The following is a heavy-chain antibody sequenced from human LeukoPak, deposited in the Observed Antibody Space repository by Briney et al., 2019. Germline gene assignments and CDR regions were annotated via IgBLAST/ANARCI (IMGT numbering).Heavy chain of an antibody. CDR2: IYHTGST. CDR3: TRFQPAAGIHYFDS. CDR1: GGSISSGGYS. V-gene: IGHV4-30-2*01. J-gene: IGHJ4*02. Sequence: SETLSLTCAVSGGSISSGGYSWSWIRQPPGKGLECIGYIYHTGSTYYNPSLKSRVTMSEDRSKNQFSLKLTSVTAADTAVYYCTRFQPAAGIHYFDSWGQGTLVTVSS. D-gene: IGHD6-13*01.